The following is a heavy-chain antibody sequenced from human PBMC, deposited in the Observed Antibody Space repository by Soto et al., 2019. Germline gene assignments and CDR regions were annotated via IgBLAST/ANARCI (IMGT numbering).Heavy chain of an antibody. D-gene: IGHD3-22*01. J-gene: IGHJ4*02. CDR3: ARVHYDSVPADF. V-gene: IGHV1-2*02. Sequence: ASVNVSCKASGYSFIGYYMHWVRQAPRQGLEWMGWINPNNGGTNYAQKFQGRVTMTRXXXXTXAXMXLXRXQSDXTAVYYCARVHYDSVPADFWGQGTRVTVSS. CDR1: GYSFIGYY. CDR2: INPNNGGT.